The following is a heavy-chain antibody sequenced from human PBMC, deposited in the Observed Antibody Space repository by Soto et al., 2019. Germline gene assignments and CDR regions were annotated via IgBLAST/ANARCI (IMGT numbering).Heavy chain of an antibody. J-gene: IGHJ3*02. CDR3: ARGLVATMCAFDI. CDR1: GGSFSGYY. CDR2: INHSGST. D-gene: IGHD5-12*01. Sequence: QVQLQQWGAGLLKPSETLSLTCAVYGGSFSGYYWSWIRQPPVKGLEWIGEINHSGSTNYNPSLKSRVTISVDTSKNQFSLKLSSVTAADTAVYYCARGLVATMCAFDIWGQGTMVTVSS. V-gene: IGHV4-34*01.